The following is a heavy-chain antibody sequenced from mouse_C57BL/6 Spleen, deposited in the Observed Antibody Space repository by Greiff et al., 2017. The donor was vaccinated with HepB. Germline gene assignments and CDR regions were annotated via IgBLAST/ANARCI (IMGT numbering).Heavy chain of an antibody. CDR2: IYPGDGDT. V-gene: IGHV1-80*01. CDR3: ARKRGLPYFDY. CDR1: GYAFSSYW. D-gene: IGHD2-2*01. Sequence: VQRVESGAELVKPGASVKISCKASGYAFSSYWMNWLKQRPGKGLEWIGQIYPGDGDTNYNGKFKGKATLTADKSSSTAYMQLSSLTSEDSAVYFCARKRGLPYFDYWGQGTTLTVSS. J-gene: IGHJ2*01.